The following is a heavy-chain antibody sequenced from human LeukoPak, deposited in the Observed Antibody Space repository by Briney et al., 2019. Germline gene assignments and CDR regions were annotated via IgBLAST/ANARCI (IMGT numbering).Heavy chain of an antibody. CDR3: ARQGLIVMAGEGDFDY. J-gene: IGHJ4*02. V-gene: IGHV4-39*01. CDR2: IYYSGNT. Sequence: SETLSLTCTVSGVSISSYYWAWIRQPPGRSLEWIGSIYYSGNTHYNPSLKSRVTISVDTSKNQFSLKLSSVTAADTAVYYCARQGLIVMAGEGDFDYWGQGTLVTVSS. CDR1: GVSISSYY. D-gene: IGHD5-24*01.